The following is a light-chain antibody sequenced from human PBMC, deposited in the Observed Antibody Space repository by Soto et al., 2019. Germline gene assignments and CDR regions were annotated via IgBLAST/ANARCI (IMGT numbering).Light chain of an antibody. V-gene: IGKV1-33*01. CDR2: DTS. CDR1: QDISNS. Sequence: DIQMTQSPSSLSASVGNRVTITCQASQDISNSLNWFQQKPGKAPKLLIYDTSNFETGVPSRFSGSGSGTDFSFTISSLQPEDIATYYCQQYDNLPYTFGQGTNLEIK. CDR3: QQYDNLPYT. J-gene: IGKJ2*01.